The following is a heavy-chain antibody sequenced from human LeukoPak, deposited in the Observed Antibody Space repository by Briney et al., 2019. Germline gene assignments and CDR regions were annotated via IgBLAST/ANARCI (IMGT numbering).Heavy chain of an antibody. CDR3: ARLSANYYYYGMDV. CDR1: GYTFTGYY. D-gene: IGHD6-13*01. V-gene: IGHV1-2*02. Sequence: ASVKVSCEASGYTFTGYYMHWVRQAPGQGLEWMGWINPNSGGTNYAQKFQGRVTMTRDTSISTAYMELSRLRSDDTAVYYCARLSANYYYYGMDVWGQGTTVTVSS. J-gene: IGHJ6*02. CDR2: INPNSGGT.